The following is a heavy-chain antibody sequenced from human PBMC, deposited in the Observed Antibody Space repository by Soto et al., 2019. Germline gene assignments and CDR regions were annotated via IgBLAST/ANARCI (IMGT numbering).Heavy chain of an antibody. CDR3: ARDHNFGFILYAMDV. V-gene: IGHV1-46*01. CDR1: GYTFTSYS. J-gene: IGHJ6*02. Sequence: ASVKVSCKASGYTFTSYSMHWVRQAPGQGLEWMGIIXPSXXRXXXXXNXXGRVTMTSDTSTSIVYMEMSSLKSEDTAVYYCARDHNFGFILYAMDVWGQGTTVTVSS. D-gene: IGHD2-15*01. CDR2: IXPSXXRX.